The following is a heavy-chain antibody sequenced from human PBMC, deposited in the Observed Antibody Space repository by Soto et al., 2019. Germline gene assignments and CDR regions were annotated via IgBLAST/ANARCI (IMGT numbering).Heavy chain of an antibody. Sequence: GGSLRLSCAASGFTFSSYWMHWVRQAPGKGLVWVSRINSDGSSTSYADSVKGRFTISRDNAKNTLYLQMNSLRAEDTAVYYCAREGSYGDYYFDYWGQGTLVTVSS. CDR3: AREGSYGDYYFDY. V-gene: IGHV3-74*01. D-gene: IGHD4-17*01. CDR1: GFTFSSYW. CDR2: INSDGSST. J-gene: IGHJ4*02.